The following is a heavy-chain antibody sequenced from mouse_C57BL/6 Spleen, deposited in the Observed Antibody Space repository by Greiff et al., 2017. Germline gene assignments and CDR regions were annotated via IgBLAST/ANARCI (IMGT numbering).Heavy chain of an antibody. CDR3: ARSPITTVRYWYFDV. V-gene: IGHV1-54*01. CDR2: INPGSGGT. J-gene: IGHJ1*03. CDR1: GYAFTNYL. Sequence: QVHVKQSGAELVRPGTSVKVSCKASGYAFTNYLIEWVKQRPGQGLEWIGVINPGSGGTNYNEKFKGKATLTADKSSSTAYMQLSSLTSEDSAVYFCARSPITTVRYWYFDVWGTGTTVTVSS. D-gene: IGHD1-1*01.